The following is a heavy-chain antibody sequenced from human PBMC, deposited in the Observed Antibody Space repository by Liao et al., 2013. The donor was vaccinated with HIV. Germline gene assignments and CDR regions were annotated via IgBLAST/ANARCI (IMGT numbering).Heavy chain of an antibody. V-gene: IGHV4-30-4*08. CDR2: IYYSGAA. CDR3: AIGGSNYRFDAFDI. J-gene: IGHJ3*02. D-gene: IGHD3-16*02. CDR1: AGSISSGDYY. Sequence: QVQLQESGPGLVKPSQTLSLTCSVSAGSISSGDYYWSWIRQPPGKGLEWIGYIYYSGAAYYNPSLKSRISMSLDTSKIHFSLRLRSVTAADTAVYFCAIGGSNYRFDAFDIWGQGTRVTVSS.